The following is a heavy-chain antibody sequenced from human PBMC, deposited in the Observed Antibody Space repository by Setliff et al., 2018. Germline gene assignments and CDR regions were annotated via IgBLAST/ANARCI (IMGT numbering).Heavy chain of an antibody. V-gene: IGHV3-23*01. CDR1: GFTFSSYA. Sequence: GGSLRLSCAASGFTFSSYAMNWVRQIPGKGLEWVSTFSGTTTNTYYADSVKGRFTISRDNSKNTLYLQMNSLRADDTAVYFCATNWGLDYWGQGALVTVS. D-gene: IGHD2-21*02. J-gene: IGHJ4*02. CDR2: FSGTTTNT. CDR3: ATNWGLDY.